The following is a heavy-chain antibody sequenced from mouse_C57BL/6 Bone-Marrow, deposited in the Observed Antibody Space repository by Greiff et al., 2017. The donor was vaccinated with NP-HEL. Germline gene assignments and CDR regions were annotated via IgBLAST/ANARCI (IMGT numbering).Heavy chain of an antibody. V-gene: IGHV1-81*01. Sequence: QVQLQQSGAELARPGASVKLSCKASGYTFTSYGISWVKQRTGQGLEWIGEIYPRSGNTYYNEKFKGKATLTADKSSSTAYMELRSLTSEDAAVYFCARIRFYSNYEGVDYWGQGTSVTVSS. D-gene: IGHD2-5*01. CDR3: ARIRFYSNYEGVDY. CDR2: IYPRSGNT. CDR1: GYTFTSYG. J-gene: IGHJ4*01.